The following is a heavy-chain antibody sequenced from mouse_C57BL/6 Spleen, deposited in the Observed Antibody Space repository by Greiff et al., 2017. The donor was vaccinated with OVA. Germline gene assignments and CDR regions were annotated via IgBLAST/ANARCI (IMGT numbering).Heavy chain of an antibody. Sequence: EVQGVESGEGLVKPGGSLKLSCAASGFTFSSYAMSWVRQTPEKRLEWVAYISSGGDYIYYADTVKGRFTISRDNARNTLYLQMSSLKSEDTAMYYCTRDRGTTVVAGAMDYWGQGTSVTVSS. V-gene: IGHV5-9-1*02. CDR3: TRDRGTTVVAGAMDY. J-gene: IGHJ4*01. CDR1: GFTFSSYA. CDR2: ISSGGDYI. D-gene: IGHD1-1*01.